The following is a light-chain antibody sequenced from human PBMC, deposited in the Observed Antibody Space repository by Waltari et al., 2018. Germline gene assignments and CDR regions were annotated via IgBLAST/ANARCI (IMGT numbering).Light chain of an antibody. CDR3: SSYTSSSIVV. CDR1: RSDAGGYTY. Sequence: QSALTQPASVSGSPGQSITISCTGTRSDAGGYTYVSWYQQHPGKAPKLMIYDVSNRPSGVSNRFSGSKSGNTASLTISGLQAEDEADYYCSSYTSSSIVVFGGGTKLTVL. V-gene: IGLV2-14*03. CDR2: DVS. J-gene: IGLJ2*01.